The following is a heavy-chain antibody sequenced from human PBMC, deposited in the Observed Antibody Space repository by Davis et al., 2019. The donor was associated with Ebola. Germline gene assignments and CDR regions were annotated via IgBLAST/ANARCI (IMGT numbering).Heavy chain of an antibody. V-gene: IGHV4-4*02. Sequence: MPSETLSLTCAVSGGSISSSNWWSWVRQPPGKGLEWIGEIYHSGSTNYNPSLKSRVTISVDKSKNQFSLKLSSVTAADTAVYFCTRTESSGWYRHYYGMDVWGQGTTVTVSS. D-gene: IGHD6-19*01. CDR1: GGSISSSNW. CDR2: IYHSGST. CDR3: TRTESSGWYRHYYGMDV. J-gene: IGHJ6*02.